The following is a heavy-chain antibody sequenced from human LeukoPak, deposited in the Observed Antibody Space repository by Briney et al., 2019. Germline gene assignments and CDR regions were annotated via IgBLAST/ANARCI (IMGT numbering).Heavy chain of an antibody. Sequence: GGSLRLSCAASGFTFDDYAMHWVRQAPGKGLEWVPLISGDGGSTYYADSVKGRFTISRDNSKNSLYLQMNSLRTEDTALYYCATGGYSYGYGPYYYMDVWGKGTTVTVSS. J-gene: IGHJ6*03. CDR2: ISGDGGST. CDR1: GFTFDDYA. CDR3: ATGGYSYGYGPYYYMDV. V-gene: IGHV3-43*02. D-gene: IGHD5-18*01.